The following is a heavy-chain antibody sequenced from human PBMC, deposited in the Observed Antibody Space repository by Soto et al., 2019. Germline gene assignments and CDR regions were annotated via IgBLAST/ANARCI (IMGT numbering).Heavy chain of an antibody. CDR3: ARDVRYFDL. J-gene: IGHJ2*01. CDR2: ISHSGST. Sequence: QVQLQQWGAGLLKPSETLSLTCAVYGGSFRGSYWSWIRQPPGKGLEWIGEISHSGSTNYNPSPKSRVTISVATSKNQFSLKLSSVTAADTAVYYCARDVRYFDLWSRGTLVTVSS. V-gene: IGHV4-34*01. CDR1: GGSFRGSY.